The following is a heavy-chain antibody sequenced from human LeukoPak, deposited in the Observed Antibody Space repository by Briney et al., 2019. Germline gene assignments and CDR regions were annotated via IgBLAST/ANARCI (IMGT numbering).Heavy chain of an antibody. J-gene: IGHJ4*02. CDR1: GFTFSSYA. D-gene: IGHD6-13*01. Sequence: GGSLRLSCAASGFTFSSYAMHWVRQAPGKGLEWVAVISYDGSNKYYADSVKGRFTISRDNSKNTLYLQMNSLRVEDTAVYYCARDSQPRYFDYWGQGTLVTVSS. V-gene: IGHV3-30*01. CDR3: ARDSQPRYFDY. CDR2: ISYDGSNK.